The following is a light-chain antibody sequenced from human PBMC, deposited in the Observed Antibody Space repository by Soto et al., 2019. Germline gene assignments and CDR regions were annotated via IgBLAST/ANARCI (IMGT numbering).Light chain of an antibody. CDR3: CSYAGSHSWV. V-gene: IGLV2-11*01. Sequence: QSALTQPRSVSGSPGQSVTISCTGTSSDVGGYNYVSWYQQHPGKAPKLMIYDVNKRPSGVRDRFSGSKSGSTASLTISGLQAEDEVDYYCCSYAGSHSWVFGGGTKLTVL. CDR2: DVN. CDR1: SSDVGGYNY. J-gene: IGLJ3*02.